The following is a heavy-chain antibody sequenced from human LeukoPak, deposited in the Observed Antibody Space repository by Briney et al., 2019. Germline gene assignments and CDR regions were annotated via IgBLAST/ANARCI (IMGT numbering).Heavy chain of an antibody. D-gene: IGHD6-19*01. CDR1: GGSISSYY. CDR2: IYTSGST. CDR3: ARERWSSGWYRFDY. Sequence: SETLSLTCTVSGGSISSYYWSWIRQPAGKELEWIGRIYTSGSTNYNPSLKSRVTMSVDTSKNQFSLKLSSVTAADTAVYYCARERWSSGWYRFDYWGQGTLVTVSS. J-gene: IGHJ4*02. V-gene: IGHV4-4*07.